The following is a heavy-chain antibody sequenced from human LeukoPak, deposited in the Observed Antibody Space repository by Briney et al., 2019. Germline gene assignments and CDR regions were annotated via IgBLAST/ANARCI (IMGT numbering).Heavy chain of an antibody. D-gene: IGHD2-2*01. Sequence: PSETLSLTCTVSGGSISSSSYYWGWIRQPPGKGLEWIGCIYYSGSTYYNPSLKSRVTISVDTSKNQFSLKLSSVTAADTAVYYCARHLSSSIAIPYHDAFDIWGQGTMVTVSS. J-gene: IGHJ3*02. CDR3: ARHLSSSIAIPYHDAFDI. CDR2: IYYSGST. CDR1: GGSISSSSYY. V-gene: IGHV4-39*01.